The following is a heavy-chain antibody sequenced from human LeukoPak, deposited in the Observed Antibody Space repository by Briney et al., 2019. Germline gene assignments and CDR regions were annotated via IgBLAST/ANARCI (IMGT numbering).Heavy chain of an antibody. Sequence: GGSLRLSCAASGFTFSSYGMHWVRQAPGKGLEWVAVISYDGSNKYYADSVKGRFTISRDNSKNTPYLQMNSLRAEDTAVYYCANPYGSGSYSVKPDYFDYWGQGTLVAVSS. V-gene: IGHV3-30*18. CDR1: GFTFSSYG. J-gene: IGHJ4*02. D-gene: IGHD3-10*01. CDR2: ISYDGSNK. CDR3: ANPYGSGSYSVKPDYFDY.